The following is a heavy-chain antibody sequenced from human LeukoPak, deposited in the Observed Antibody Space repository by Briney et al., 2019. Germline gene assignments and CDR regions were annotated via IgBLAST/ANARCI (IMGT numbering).Heavy chain of an antibody. V-gene: IGHV1-69*06. Sequence: SAKVSCKASGGTFSSYAISWVRQAPGQGLEWMGGIIPIFGTANYAQKFQGRVTITADKSTSKAYMELSSLRSEDTAVYYCARLMVRGANWFDPWGQGTLVTVSS. CDR2: IIPIFGTA. J-gene: IGHJ5*02. CDR3: ARLMVRGANWFDP. D-gene: IGHD3-10*01. CDR1: GGTFSSYA.